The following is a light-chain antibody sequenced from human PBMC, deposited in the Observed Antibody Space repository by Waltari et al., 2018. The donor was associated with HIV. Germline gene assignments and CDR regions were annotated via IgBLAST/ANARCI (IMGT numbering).Light chain of an antibody. CDR2: RND. V-gene: IGLV1-47*01. J-gene: IGLJ3*02. CDR3: ATWDDSLSGWV. Sequence: QSVLTQPPSASGTPGQRVTISCSGSSSNIGNNFIYWYQQFPGTAPKLLIYRNDQRPSGVPYRFSGSKSGTSASLAISGLRSEDEADYYCATWDDSLSGWVFSGGTKLTVL. CDR1: SSNIGNNF.